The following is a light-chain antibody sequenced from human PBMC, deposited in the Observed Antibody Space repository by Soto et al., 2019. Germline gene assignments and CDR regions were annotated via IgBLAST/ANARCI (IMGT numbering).Light chain of an antibody. Sequence: QPELTQPASASGSPGQPVTIYCTGTSSDVGGYNYVSWYQQHPGKAPKLMIYEVSKRPSGVPDRFSGSKSGNTASLTVSGLQAKDEADYYCSSYAGSKNYVFGTGTTVTVI. V-gene: IGLV2-8*01. J-gene: IGLJ1*01. CDR1: SSDVGGYNY. CDR3: SSYAGSKNYV. CDR2: EVS.